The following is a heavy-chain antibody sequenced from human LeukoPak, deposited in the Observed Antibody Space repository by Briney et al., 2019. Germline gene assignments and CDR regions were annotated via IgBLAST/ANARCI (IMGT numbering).Heavy chain of an antibody. CDR3: ARGLFWFGDLKTHWFDP. CDR2: VNPKTGNT. V-gene: IGHV1-8*01. J-gene: IGHJ5*02. CDR1: GYTFTSYD. D-gene: IGHD3-10*01. Sequence: ASVKVSCKASGYTFTSYDINWVRQAPGQGLEWMGWVNPKTGNTGYAQNFQGRVTMTRDTSISTAYMELSSLRSEDTAVYYCARGLFWFGDLKTHWFDPWGQGTLVTVSS.